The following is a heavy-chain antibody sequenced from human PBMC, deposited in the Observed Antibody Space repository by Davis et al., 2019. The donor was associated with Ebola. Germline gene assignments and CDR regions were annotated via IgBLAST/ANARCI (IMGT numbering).Heavy chain of an antibody. Sequence: GESLKISCAASCFIFSSYATGWVRQAPGKGLECFFLLSFRRLPSHADSVKGRFTISRDNSKNTLYLQMNSLRAEDTAVYYCAKVHPPTTVTTGWFDPWGQGTLVTVSS. D-gene: IGHD4-17*01. CDR3: AKVHPPTTVTTGWFDP. CDR1: CFIFSSYA. J-gene: IGHJ5*02. V-gene: IGHV3-23*01. CDR2: LLSFRRLP.